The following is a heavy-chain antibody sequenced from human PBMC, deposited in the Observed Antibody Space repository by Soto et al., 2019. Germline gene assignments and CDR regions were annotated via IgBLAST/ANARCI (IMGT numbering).Heavy chain of an antibody. J-gene: IGHJ3*02. Sequence: GGSLRLSCVASGFTFSRYWMNWVRQAPGKGLEWVANIKQDGTEKNYVDSVKGRFTISRDNARNSLYLQMDSLRAEDTAVYFCARGDTTTITGMDSFDIWGQGTMVTVSS. V-gene: IGHV3-7*01. CDR2: IKQDGTEK. CDR3: ARGDTTTITGMDSFDI. D-gene: IGHD5-12*01. CDR1: GFTFSRYW.